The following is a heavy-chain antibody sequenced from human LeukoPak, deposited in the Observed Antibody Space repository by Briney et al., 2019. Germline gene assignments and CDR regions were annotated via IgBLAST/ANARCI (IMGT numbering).Heavy chain of an antibody. D-gene: IGHD3-3*01. Sequence: GGSLRLSRAASGFTVSSNYMSWVRQAPGKGLEWVSVIYSGGSTYYADSVKGRFTISRDNSKNTLYLQMNSLRAEDTAVYYCAXXXAGSGYAFDYWGQGTLVTVSS. CDR1: GFTVSSNY. CDR3: AXXXAGSGYAFDY. CDR2: IYSGGST. J-gene: IGHJ4*02. V-gene: IGHV3-66*01.